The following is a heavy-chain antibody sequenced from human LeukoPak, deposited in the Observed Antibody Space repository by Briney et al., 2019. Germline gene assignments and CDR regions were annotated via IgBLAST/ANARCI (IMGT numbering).Heavy chain of an antibody. V-gene: IGHV4-59*08. CDR2: IYYSGST. D-gene: IGHD3-22*01. CDR3: ARSYYYDSSGYYDY. Sequence: ETLSLTCTVSGGSISSYYWSWIRQPPGKGLEWIGYIYYSGSTNYNTSLKSRVTISVDTSKNQFSLKLSSVTAADTAVYYCARSYYYDSSGYYDYWGQGTLVTVSS. J-gene: IGHJ4*02. CDR1: GGSISSYY.